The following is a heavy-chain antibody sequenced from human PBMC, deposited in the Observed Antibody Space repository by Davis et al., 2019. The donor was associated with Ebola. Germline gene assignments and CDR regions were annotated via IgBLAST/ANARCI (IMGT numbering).Heavy chain of an antibody. J-gene: IGHJ2*01. D-gene: IGHD3-22*01. CDR3: AVSSSGSLKKDWYFDL. V-gene: IGHV4-59*01. CDR2: IYYSGST. CDR1: GGSISSYY. Sequence: PSETLSLTCTVSGGSISSYYWSWIRQPPGKGLEWIGYIYYSGSTNYNPSLKSRVTISVDTSKNQFSLKLSSVTAADTAVYYCAVSSSGSLKKDWYFDLWGRGTLVTVSS.